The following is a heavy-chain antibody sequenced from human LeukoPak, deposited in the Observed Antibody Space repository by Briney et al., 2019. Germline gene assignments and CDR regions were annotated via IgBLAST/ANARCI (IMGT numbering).Heavy chain of an antibody. CDR3: AKGHYACRDY. D-gene: IGHD2-15*01. J-gene: IGHJ4*02. Sequence: GGSLRLSCAASGFTFGTFAFSWVRQAPGKGLEWVSSITGDDSTYYADSVKGRFTISRDTSSNTLYLQMNSLRAEDTALYYCAKGHYACRDYWGQGTLVTVSS. CDR2: ITGDDST. CDR1: GFTFGTFA. V-gene: IGHV3-23*01.